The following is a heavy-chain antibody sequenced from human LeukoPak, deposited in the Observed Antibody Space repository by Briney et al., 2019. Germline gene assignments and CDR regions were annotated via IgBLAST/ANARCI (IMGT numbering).Heavy chain of an antibody. CDR3: ARDQGGSYLLPFDY. J-gene: IGHJ4*02. D-gene: IGHD1-26*01. V-gene: IGHV1-69*13. Sequence: ASVKVSCKASGGTFISYAISWVRQAPGQGVEWMGGIIPIFGTANYAQKFQGRVTITADESTSTAYMELSSLRSEDTAVYYCARDQGGSYLLPFDYWGQGTLVTVSS. CDR1: GGTFISYA. CDR2: IIPIFGTA.